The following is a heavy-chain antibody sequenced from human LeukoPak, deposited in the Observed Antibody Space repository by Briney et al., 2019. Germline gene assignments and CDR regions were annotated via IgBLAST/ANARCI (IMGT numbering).Heavy chain of an antibody. CDR1: GFTFSTYG. Sequence: SGGSLRLSCAASGFTFSTYGMHWVRQAPGKGLVWVSRIYSDGTSTSYADSVKGRFTISRDNAKNTLYLQMNSLKAEDTAIYYCAREGGSYSNYFDYWGQGTLVTVSS. J-gene: IGHJ4*02. V-gene: IGHV3-74*01. CDR2: IYSDGTST. CDR3: AREGGSYSNYFDY. D-gene: IGHD1-26*01.